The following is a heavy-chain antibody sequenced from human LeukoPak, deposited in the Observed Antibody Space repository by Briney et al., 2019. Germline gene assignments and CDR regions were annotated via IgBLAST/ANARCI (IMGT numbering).Heavy chain of an antibody. V-gene: IGHV1-69*05. J-gene: IGHJ3*02. CDR3: ARGGYCSGGSCYPGAFDI. Sequence: SVKVSCKASGGTFSSYAISWVRQAPGQGLEWMGRIIPIFGTANYAQKFQGRVTITTDESTSTAYMELSSLRSEDTAVYYCARGGYCSGGSCYPGAFDIWGQGTMVTVSS. CDR2: IIPIFGTA. D-gene: IGHD2-15*01. CDR1: GGTFSSYA.